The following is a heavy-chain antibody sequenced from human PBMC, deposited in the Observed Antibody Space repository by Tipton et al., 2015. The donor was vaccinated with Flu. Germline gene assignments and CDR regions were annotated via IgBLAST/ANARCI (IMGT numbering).Heavy chain of an antibody. J-gene: IGHJ4*02. V-gene: IGHV3-53*01. CDR3: ARGTYPPYYFDY. D-gene: IGHD1-14*01. Sequence: GSLRLSCAASGFTVSGNYMSWVRQAPGKGLEWVSVVYSDGITYYTDSVKGRFTISRDNSKNTLFLQMSSLRAEDTAVYYCARGTYPPYYFDYWGQGALVTVSS. CDR2: VYSDGIT. CDR1: GFTVSGNY.